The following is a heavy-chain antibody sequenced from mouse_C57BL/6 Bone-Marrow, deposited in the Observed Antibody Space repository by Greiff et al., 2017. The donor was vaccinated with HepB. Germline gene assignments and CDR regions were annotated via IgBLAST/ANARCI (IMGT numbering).Heavy chain of an antibody. D-gene: IGHD3-1*01. CDR3: ANLDSAYFDD. J-gene: IGHJ2*01. V-gene: IGHV1-50*01. Sequence: QVQLQQPGAELVKPGASVKLSCKASGYTFTSYWMQWVKQRPGQGLEWIGEIDPSDSYTNYNQKFKGKATLTVDTSSSTAYMQLSSLTSEDSAVYYCANLDSAYFDDWGQGTTLTVSS. CDR1: GYTFTSYW. CDR2: IDPSDSYT.